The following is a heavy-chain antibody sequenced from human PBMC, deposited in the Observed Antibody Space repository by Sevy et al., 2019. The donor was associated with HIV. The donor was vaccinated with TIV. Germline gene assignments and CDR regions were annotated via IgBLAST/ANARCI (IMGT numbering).Heavy chain of an antibody. CDR2: ISWNSGRI. CDR3: VKDSYYDSSGYFDY. V-gene: IGHV3-9*01. CDR1: GFTFDDYA. D-gene: IGHD3-22*01. Sequence: GGSLRLSCAVSGFTFDDYALHWVRQAPGKGLEWVSGISWNSGRIGYADSVKGRLTISRDNAKNSLYLQMNSLRIEDTAFYYCVKDSYYDSSGYFDYWGQGTLVTVSS. J-gene: IGHJ4*02.